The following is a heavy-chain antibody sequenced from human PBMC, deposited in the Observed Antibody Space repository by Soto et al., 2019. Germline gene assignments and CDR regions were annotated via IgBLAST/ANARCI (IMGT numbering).Heavy chain of an antibody. V-gene: IGHV1-24*01. CDR1: GYTLTELS. J-gene: IGHJ3*02. CDR2: FDPEDGET. CDR3: ATDAPRLRYFDWSGFDI. D-gene: IGHD3-9*01. Sequence: ASVKVSCKVSGYTLTELSMHWVRQAPGKGLEWMGGFDPEDGETIYAQKFQGRVTMTEDTSTDTAYMELSSLRSEDTAVYYCATDAPRLRYFDWSGFDIWGQGTMVTVS.